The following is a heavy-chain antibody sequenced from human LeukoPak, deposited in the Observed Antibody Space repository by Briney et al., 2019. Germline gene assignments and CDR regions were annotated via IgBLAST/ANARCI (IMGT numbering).Heavy chain of an antibody. CDR1: GFTFSSYG. V-gene: IGHV3-30*02. CDR2: IRYDGSNK. CDR3: AKDGSPKHVDFDY. D-gene: IGHD3-10*01. J-gene: IGHJ4*02. Sequence: GGSLRLSCAASGFTFSSYGMHWVRQAPGKGLEWVAFIRYDGSNKYYADSAKGRFTISGDNSKNTLYLQMNSLRAEDTAVYYCAKDGSPKHVDFDYWGQGTLVAVSS.